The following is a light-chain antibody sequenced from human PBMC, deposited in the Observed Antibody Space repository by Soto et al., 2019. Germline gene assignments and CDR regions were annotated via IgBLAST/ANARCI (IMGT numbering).Light chain of an antibody. V-gene: IGKV4-1*01. CDR3: QQYYSSPHT. CDR2: WAS. CDR1: QSVLYSSNNLNY. Sequence: DIVMTQSPDSLAVSLGERATTNCKSSQSVLYSSNNLNYLAWFQQKPGQPPKLLIYWASTRESGVPDRFSGSGSGTDFTLTISSLQAEDVAVYYCQQYYSSPHTFGQGTKLEIK. J-gene: IGKJ2*01.